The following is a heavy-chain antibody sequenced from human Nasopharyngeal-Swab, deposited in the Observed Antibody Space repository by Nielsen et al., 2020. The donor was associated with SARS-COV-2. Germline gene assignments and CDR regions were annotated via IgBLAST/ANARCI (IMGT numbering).Heavy chain of an antibody. D-gene: IGHD6-19*01. Sequence: AGSLTLSCAASGVTFNNYTMSWGRQAPGKGLEWVSAMSGSGGTTYYADSVKGRFTISRDDSKNTLYLQMNSLRAEDTAVYYCAKDRGSGWYRLASWGLGTLVTVSS. V-gene: IGHV3-23*01. CDR1: GVTFNNYT. CDR3: AKDRGSGWYRLAS. J-gene: IGHJ5*02. CDR2: MSGSGGTT.